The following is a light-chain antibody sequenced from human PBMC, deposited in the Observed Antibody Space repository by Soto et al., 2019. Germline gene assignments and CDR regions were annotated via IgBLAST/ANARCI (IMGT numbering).Light chain of an antibody. J-gene: IGLJ2*01. CDR1: SSSIGANY. CDR3: GTWDDSLSAVV. V-gene: IGLV1-51*01. Sequence: QSVLTQPPSVSAAPGQKVTISCSGSSSSIGANYVSWYQHVPGSAPKLLIYDNDERPSGIPDRFSGSKSGTSATLGIIGLQTGDEADYYCGTWDDSLSAVVFGGGTKVTVL. CDR2: DND.